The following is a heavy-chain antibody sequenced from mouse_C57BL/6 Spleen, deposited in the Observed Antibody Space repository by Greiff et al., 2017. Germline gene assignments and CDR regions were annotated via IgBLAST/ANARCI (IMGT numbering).Heavy chain of an antibody. CDR2: INPSNGGT. D-gene: IGHD2-1*01. V-gene: IGHV1-53*01. CDR1: GYTFTSYW. CDR3: ARDGNDWYFDV. J-gene: IGHJ1*03. Sequence: QVHVKQPGTELVKPGASVKLSCKASGYTFTSYWMHWVKQRPGQGLEWIGNINPSNGGTNYNEKFKSKATLTADKSSSTAYMQLSSLTSEDSAVYYCARDGNDWYFDVWGTGTTVTVSS.